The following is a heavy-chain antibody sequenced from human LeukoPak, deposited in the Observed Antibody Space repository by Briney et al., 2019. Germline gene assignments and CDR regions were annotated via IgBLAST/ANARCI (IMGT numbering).Heavy chain of an antibody. J-gene: IGHJ6*03. CDR1: GFTFSGSA. CDR2: IRSKASSYVT. CDR3: TRRGDILTGPFYYMDV. Sequence: PGGSLRLSCAASGFTFSGSAMHWVRQASGKGLEWVGRIRSKASSYVTAYAASVKGRFTISRDDSKNTAYLQMNSLKTEDTAVYYCTRRGDILTGPFYYMDVWGKGTTVAVSS. D-gene: IGHD3-9*01. V-gene: IGHV3-73*01.